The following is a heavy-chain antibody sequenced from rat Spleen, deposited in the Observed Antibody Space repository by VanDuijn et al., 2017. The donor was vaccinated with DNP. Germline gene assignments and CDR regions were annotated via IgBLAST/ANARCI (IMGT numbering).Heavy chain of an antibody. CDR1: GFSLTNHH. Sequence: QVQLKESGPGLVQPSQTLSLACTVSGFSLTNHHVHWVRQPSGKGLEWMGVVWIGGTTDYNSIFKSRLSISRDTSKSQVFLKMNSLQTEDTGTYYCATNYGGYSAPDYWGQGVMVTVSS. V-gene: IGHV2-30*01. CDR3: ATNYGGYSAPDY. D-gene: IGHD1-11*01. CDR2: VWIGGTT. J-gene: IGHJ2*01.